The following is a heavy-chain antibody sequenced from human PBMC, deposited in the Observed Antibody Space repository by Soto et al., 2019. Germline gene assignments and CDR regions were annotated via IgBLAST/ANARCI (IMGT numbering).Heavy chain of an antibody. CDR1: GYTFTSYG. V-gene: IGHV1-18*01. CDR3: ARDVFWGRYYDFWSGYPLLDGMDV. CDR2: ISAYNGNT. D-gene: IGHD3-3*01. Sequence: VASVKVSCKASGYTFTSYGISWVRQAPGQGLEWMGWISAYNGNTNYAQKLQGRVTMTTDTSTSTAYMELRSLRSDDTAVYYCARDVFWGRYYDFWSGYPLLDGMDVWGQGTTVTVSS. J-gene: IGHJ6*02.